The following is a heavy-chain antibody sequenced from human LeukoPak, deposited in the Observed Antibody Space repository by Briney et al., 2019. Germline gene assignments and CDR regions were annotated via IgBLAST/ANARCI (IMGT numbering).Heavy chain of an antibody. CDR3: ARWLYSGGWAIDY. CDR1: GFTFSSYS. V-gene: IGHV3-21*01. Sequence: GGSLRLSCAASGFTFSSYSMNWVRQAPGKGLEWVSSISSSSSYIYYADSVKGRFTISRDNAKNSLYLQMNSLRAEDTAVYYCARWLYSGGWAIDYWGQGTMVSVSS. J-gene: IGHJ4*02. CDR2: ISSSSSYI. D-gene: IGHD6-19*01.